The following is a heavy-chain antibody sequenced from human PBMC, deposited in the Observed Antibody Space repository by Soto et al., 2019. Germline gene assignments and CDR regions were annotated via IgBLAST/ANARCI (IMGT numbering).Heavy chain of an antibody. CDR1: GYAFTTYG. Sequence: QVHLVQSGAEVKKPGASVKVSCKGSGYAFTTYGITWVRQAPGQGLEWMGWISAHNGNTNYAQKLQGSVTVTRNIATSTAYMAVRSLRSDGTAVYYCARGRYGDYWGQGALVTVSS. J-gene: IGHJ4*02. V-gene: IGHV1-18*01. CDR2: ISAHNGNT. D-gene: IGHD1-1*01. CDR3: ARGRYGDY.